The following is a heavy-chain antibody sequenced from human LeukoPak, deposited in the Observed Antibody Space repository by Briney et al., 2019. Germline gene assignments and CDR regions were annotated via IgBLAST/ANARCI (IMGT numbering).Heavy chain of an antibody. V-gene: IGHV3-30*02. J-gene: IGHJ4*02. CDR2: IRYDGSNK. D-gene: IGHD4-17*01. Sequence: PGGSLRLSCAASGFTFSSYGMHWVRQAPGKGLEWVAFIRYDGSNKYYADSVKGRFTISRDNSKNTLYLQMNSLRAEDTAVYYCAKISSSYGDYRSFDYWGQGTLVTVSS. CDR1: GFTFSSYG. CDR3: AKISSSYGDYRSFDY.